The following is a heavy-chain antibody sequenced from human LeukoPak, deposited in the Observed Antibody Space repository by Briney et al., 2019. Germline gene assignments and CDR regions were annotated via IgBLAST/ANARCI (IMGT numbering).Heavy chain of an antibody. V-gene: IGHV1-69*13. D-gene: IGHD6-19*01. CDR2: IIPIFGTA. Sequence: GASVKVSCKASGGTFSSYAISWVRQAPGQGLEWMGGIIPIFGTANYAQKFQGRVTITADEPTSTAYMELSSLRSEDTAVYYCARWDSSGLDYWGQGTLVTVSS. CDR1: GGTFSSYA. J-gene: IGHJ4*02. CDR3: ARWDSSGLDY.